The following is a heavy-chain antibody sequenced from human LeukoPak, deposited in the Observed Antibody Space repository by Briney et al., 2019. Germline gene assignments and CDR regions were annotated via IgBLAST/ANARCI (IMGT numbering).Heavy chain of an antibody. CDR1: GGSLSSSSYY. CDR3: VRPDDNSFDF. Sequence: SETLSLTCSVSGGSLSSSSYYWGWIRQPPGRGLEWIGNIYENGSTNYNPSLKSRVTISVDTSKNQFSLKLSSVTAADTAVYYCVRPDDNSFDFWGQGTMVTVSS. D-gene: IGHD3-9*01. CDR2: IYENGST. V-gene: IGHV4-39*01. J-gene: IGHJ3*01.